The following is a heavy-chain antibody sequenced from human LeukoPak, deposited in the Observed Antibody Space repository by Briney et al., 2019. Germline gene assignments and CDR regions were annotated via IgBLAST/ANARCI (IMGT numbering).Heavy chain of an antibody. CDR3: ARGPPHFLYYYDSSGYQH. V-gene: IGHV4-34*01. CDR2: INHSGST. D-gene: IGHD3-22*01. Sequence: PSETLSLTCAVYGGSFSGYYWSWIRQPPGKGLEWIGEINHSGSTNYNPSLKSRVTISVDTSKNQFSLKLSSVTAADTAVYYCARGPPHFLYYYDSSGYQHWGQETLVTVSS. CDR1: GGSFSGYY. J-gene: IGHJ4*02.